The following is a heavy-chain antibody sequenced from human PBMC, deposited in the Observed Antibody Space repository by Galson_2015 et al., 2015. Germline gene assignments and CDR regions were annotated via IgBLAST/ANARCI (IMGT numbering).Heavy chain of an antibody. D-gene: IGHD4-17*01. V-gene: IGHV1-2*04. J-gene: IGHJ5*02. CDR1: GYTFTGYY. CDR2: INPNSGGT. Sequence: SVKVSCKASGYTFTGYYMHWVRQAPGQGLEWMGWINPNSGGTNYAQKFQGWVTMTRDTSISTAYMELSSLRSDDTAVYYCARQTPVTTYWFDPWGQGTLVTVSS. CDR3: ARQTPVTTYWFDP.